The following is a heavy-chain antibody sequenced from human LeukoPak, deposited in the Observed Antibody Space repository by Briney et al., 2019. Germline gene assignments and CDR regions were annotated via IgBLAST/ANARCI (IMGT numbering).Heavy chain of an antibody. J-gene: IGHJ4*02. CDR1: AASISSGSYY. CDR3: ARGKRTAYYFDY. CDR2: IYHSGST. Sequence: PSETLSLTCTVSAASISSGSYYWSWIRQPPGTGLEWIRYIYHSGSTYYNPSLKNRVTISVDKSKHQFSLKLSSVTAADTAVYYCARGKRTAYYFDYWGQGTLVTVSS. D-gene: IGHD2-21*02. V-gene: IGHV4-30-2*01.